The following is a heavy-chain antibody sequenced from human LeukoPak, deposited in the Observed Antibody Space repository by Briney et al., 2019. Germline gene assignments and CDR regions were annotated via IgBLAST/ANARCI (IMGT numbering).Heavy chain of an antibody. CDR2: IYPADSST. D-gene: IGHD3-10*01. CDR1: GYGFSNYW. CDR3: ARRYYHTTEFDP. V-gene: IGHV5-51*01. J-gene: IGHJ5*02. Sequence: GEPLRISCKASGYGFSNYWIGWVRQLPGKGPEWVGFIYPADSSTRYSPSFQGQVTISADKSISTAYLQWSSPKASDTAMYYCARRYYHTTEFDPWGQGTPVTVSS.